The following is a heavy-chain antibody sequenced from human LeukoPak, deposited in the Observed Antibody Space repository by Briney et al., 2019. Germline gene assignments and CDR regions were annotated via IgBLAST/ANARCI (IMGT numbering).Heavy chain of an antibody. Sequence: PGGCLRLSCAASGLTFSSYSMNWVRQAPGKGLEWVSSITIGTSYIYSADSVKGRFTISRDNAKNSLYLQMNSLRAEDTAVYYCARARRQRGYFDYWGQGTLV. V-gene: IGHV3-21*01. D-gene: IGHD3-16*01. J-gene: IGHJ4*02. CDR1: GLTFSSYS. CDR3: ARARRQRGYFDY. CDR2: ITIGTSYI.